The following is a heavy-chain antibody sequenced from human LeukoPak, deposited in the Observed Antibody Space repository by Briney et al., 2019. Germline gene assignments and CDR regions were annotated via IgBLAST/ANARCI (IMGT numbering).Heavy chain of an antibody. D-gene: IGHD3-3*01. V-gene: IGHV3-23*01. CDR3: VRNDTSGVGLDY. J-gene: IGHJ4*02. CDR2: ISGRGTSI. CDR1: GFTFTNYA. Sequence: GGSLRLSCAASGFTFTNYAMSWVRQAPGKGLEWVSNISGRGTSINYADSVKGRFSISRDNSKNTMYLQMNSLRAEDTAVYYCVRNDTSGVGLDYWGQGTLVTVSS.